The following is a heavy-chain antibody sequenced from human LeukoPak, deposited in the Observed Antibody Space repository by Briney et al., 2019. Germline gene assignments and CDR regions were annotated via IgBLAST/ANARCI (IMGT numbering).Heavy chain of an antibody. V-gene: IGHV4-4*07. Sequence: PSETLSLTCTVSGGSISSYYWSWIRQPAWKGLEWIGRIYTSGSTNYNPSLKSRVTMSVDTSKNQFSLKLSSVTAADTAVYYCASRVVVPAAMGGNAFDIWGQGTMVTVSS. CDR1: GGSISSYY. D-gene: IGHD2-2*01. J-gene: IGHJ3*02. CDR2: IYTSGST. CDR3: ASRVVVPAAMGGNAFDI.